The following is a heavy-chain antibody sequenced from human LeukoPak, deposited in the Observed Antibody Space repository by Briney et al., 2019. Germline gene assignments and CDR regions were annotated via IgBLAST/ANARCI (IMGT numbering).Heavy chain of an antibody. J-gene: IGHJ6*03. CDR2: IWYDGNKK. Sequence: PGGSLRLSCAASGFTFSSYSMNWVRQAPGKGLEWVAVIWYDGNKKYYADSVKGRITISRDNSKNTLYLQMNSLRAEDTAVYYCARDSSTRTYYMDVWGKGTTVTVSS. CDR1: GFTFSSYS. V-gene: IGHV3-33*08. CDR3: ARDSSTRTYYMDV. D-gene: IGHD2-2*01.